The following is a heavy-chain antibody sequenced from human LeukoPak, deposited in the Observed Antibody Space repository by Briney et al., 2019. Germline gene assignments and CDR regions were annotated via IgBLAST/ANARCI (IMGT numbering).Heavy chain of an antibody. CDR2: IYYSGST. J-gene: IGHJ4*02. V-gene: IGHV4-39*02. CDR3: AREPSYYYDSSGYYVDY. Sequence: PSETLSLTCTVSGGSISSSSYYWGWLRQPPGKGLEWIGSIYYSGSTYYNPSLKSRVTISVDTSKNQFSLKLSSVTAADTAVYYCAREPSYYYDSSGYYVDYWGQGTLVTVSS. CDR1: GGSISSSSYY. D-gene: IGHD3-22*01.